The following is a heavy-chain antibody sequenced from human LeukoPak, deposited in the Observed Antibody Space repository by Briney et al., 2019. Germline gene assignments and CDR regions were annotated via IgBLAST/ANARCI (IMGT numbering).Heavy chain of an antibody. D-gene: IGHD3-22*01. J-gene: IGHJ3*02. CDR1: GYTFTSYD. V-gene: IGHV1-8*01. Sequence: ASVKVSCKASGYTFTSYDINWVRQATGQGLEWMGWMNPNSGNTGYAQKFQGRVTMTRNTSISTAYMELSSLRSEDTAVYYCARVGNYYDSSGYYLDAFDTWGQGTMVTVSS. CDR3: ARVGNYYDSSGYYLDAFDT. CDR2: MNPNSGNT.